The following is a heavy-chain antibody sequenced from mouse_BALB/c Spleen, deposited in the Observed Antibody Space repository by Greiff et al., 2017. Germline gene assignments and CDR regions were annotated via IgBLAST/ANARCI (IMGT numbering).Heavy chain of an antibody. CDR2: INPSSGYT. CDR3: ARWGLGPYDY. J-gene: IGHJ2*01. D-gene: IGHD4-1*01. V-gene: IGHV1-4*02. Sequence: QVQLQQSAAELARPGASVKMSCKASGYTFTSYTMHWVKQRPGQGLEWIGYINPSSGYTEYNQKFKDKTTLTADKSSSTAYMQLSSLTSEDSAVYYCARWGLGPYDYWGQGTTLTVSS. CDR1: GYTFTSYT.